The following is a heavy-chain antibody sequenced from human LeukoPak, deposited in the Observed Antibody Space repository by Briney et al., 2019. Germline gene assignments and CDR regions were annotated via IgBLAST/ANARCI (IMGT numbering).Heavy chain of an antibody. CDR3: ARDTGYSSGWPLDY. V-gene: IGHV3-30*03. D-gene: IGHD6-19*01. CDR2: ISYDGSNK. Sequence: GGSLRLSCAASGFTFSSYGMHWVRQAPGKGLEWVAVISYDGSNKYYANSVKGRFTISRDNSQNTLYLQMNSLRAEDTAVYYCARDTGYSSGWPLDYWGQGTLVTVSS. J-gene: IGHJ4*02. CDR1: GFTFSSYG.